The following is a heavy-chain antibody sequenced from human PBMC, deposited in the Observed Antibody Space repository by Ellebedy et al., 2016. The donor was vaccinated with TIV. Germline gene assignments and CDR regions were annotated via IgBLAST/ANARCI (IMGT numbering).Heavy chain of an antibody. CDR1: GFTFNNYV. CDR2: ISGTGIST. D-gene: IGHD3-16*01. CDR3: AKDLFRSTPTGGAFDF. Sequence: GGSLRLXXVVSGFTFNNYVMIWVRQAPGKGLEWVSAISGTGISTYYADSVKGRLTISRDNSKKTLYLQMNSLRVEDTATYYCAKDLFRSTPTGGAFDFWGQGTMVTVSS. V-gene: IGHV3-23*01. J-gene: IGHJ3*01.